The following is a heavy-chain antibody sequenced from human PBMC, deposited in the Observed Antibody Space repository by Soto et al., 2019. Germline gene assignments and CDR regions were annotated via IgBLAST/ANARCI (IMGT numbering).Heavy chain of an antibody. J-gene: IGHJ4*02. CDR1: GGSISSGGYS. CDR2: IYHSGST. Sequence: PSETLSLTCAVSGGSISSGGYSWSWIRQPPGKGLEWIGYIYHSGSTYYNPSLKSRVTISVDRSKNQFSLKLSSVTAADTALYYCARSPLNYWGQGTLVTVSS. V-gene: IGHV4-30-2*01. CDR3: ARSPLNY.